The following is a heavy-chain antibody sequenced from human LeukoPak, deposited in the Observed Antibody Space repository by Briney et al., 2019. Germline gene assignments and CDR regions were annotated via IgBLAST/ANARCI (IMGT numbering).Heavy chain of an antibody. CDR1: GFTFSDYY. CDR3: AKGGKWDVTPFDY. Sequence: GGSLRLSCAASGFTFSDYYMSWIRQAPGKGLEWVSAISRGGSTYYADSVKGRFTISRDNSKNTLYLQVNSLRAEDTAVYYCAKGGKWDVTPFDYWGQGTLVTVSS. J-gene: IGHJ4*02. D-gene: IGHD1-26*01. V-gene: IGHV3-53*01. CDR2: ISRGGST.